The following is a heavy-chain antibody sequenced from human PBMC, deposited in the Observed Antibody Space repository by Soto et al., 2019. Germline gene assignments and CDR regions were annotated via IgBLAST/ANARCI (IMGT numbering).Heavy chain of an antibody. CDR3: AKDRDYGDSFPFDG. Sequence: EVQLLEAGGGFVQPGGSLRLSCAASGFTFDNYGMSWVRQAPGKGLEWVSAIIGNGDMTYYADSVKGRFTISRDNSKNTLYLQLNNPRAEDMAIYYCAKDRDYGDSFPFDGWGQGTLVTVSS. CDR1: GFTFDNYG. J-gene: IGHJ4*02. D-gene: IGHD4-17*01. V-gene: IGHV3-23*01. CDR2: IIGNGDMT.